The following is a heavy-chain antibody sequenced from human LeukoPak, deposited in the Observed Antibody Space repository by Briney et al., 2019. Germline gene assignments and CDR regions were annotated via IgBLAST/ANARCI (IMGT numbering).Heavy chain of an antibody. J-gene: IGHJ4*02. V-gene: IGHV1-2*04. CDR2: INPNSGGT. D-gene: IGHD3-10*01. CDR1: GYTFTGYY. Sequence: ASVKVSCKASGYTFTGYYMHWVRQAPGQGLEWMGWINPNSGGTNYAQKFQGWGTMTRDTSISTAYMELSRLRSDDTAVYYCARDPGGSGSYLYYFDYWGQGTLVTVSS. CDR3: ARDPGGSGSYLYYFDY.